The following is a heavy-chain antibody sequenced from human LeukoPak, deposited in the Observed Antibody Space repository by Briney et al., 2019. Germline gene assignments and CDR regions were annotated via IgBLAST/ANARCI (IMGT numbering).Heavy chain of an antibody. V-gene: IGHV3-23*01. Sequence: QTGGSLRLSCAASGFTFSSYAMNWVRQAPGKGLEWVSVISSSGGSTYYADSVKGRFTISRDNSKNTLYLQMNSLRAEDTAVYYCARQGGYCSSTSCYAAYWGQGTLVTVSS. CDR2: ISSSGGST. CDR3: ARQGGYCSSTSCYAAY. CDR1: GFTFSSYA. J-gene: IGHJ4*02. D-gene: IGHD2-2*01.